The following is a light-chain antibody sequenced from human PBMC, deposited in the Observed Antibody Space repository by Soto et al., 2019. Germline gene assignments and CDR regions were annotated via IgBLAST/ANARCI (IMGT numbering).Light chain of an antibody. CDR2: KAS. CDR3: QHYNSYSEA. Sequence: DIQMTQKNYTLSGSVGDRVTITCRASQTISSWLAWYQQKPGKAPKLLIYKASTLKSGVPSRFSGSGSGTEFTLTISSLQPDDFATYYCQHYNSYSEAFAQGAKVAIK. CDR1: QTISSW. J-gene: IGKJ1*01. V-gene: IGKV1-5*03.